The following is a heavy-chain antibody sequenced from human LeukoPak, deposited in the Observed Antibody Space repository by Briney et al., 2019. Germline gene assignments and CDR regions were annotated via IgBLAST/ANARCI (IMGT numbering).Heavy chain of an antibody. CDR1: GFTFSNDV. Sequence: GGSLRLSCAASGFTFSNDVMSWVRQAPGKGPEWVSSIDGGSGGTDYADSVRGRFTISRDNFKNTSYLQMNSLRADDTAVYYCARRTGGTKDYWGQGAQVTVSS. V-gene: IGHV3-23*01. CDR3: ARRTGGTKDY. CDR2: IDGGSGGT. D-gene: IGHD3/OR15-3a*01. J-gene: IGHJ4*02.